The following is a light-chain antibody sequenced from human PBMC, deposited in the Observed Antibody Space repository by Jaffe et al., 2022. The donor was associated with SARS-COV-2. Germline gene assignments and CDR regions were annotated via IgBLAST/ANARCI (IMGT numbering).Light chain of an antibody. J-gene: IGLJ1*01. CDR1: RSNIGRNT. CDR2: NNN. Sequence: QSVLTQPPSASGTPGQRVTISCSGSRSNIGRNTVNWYQQLPGTAPKLLIYNNNQRPSGVPDRFSGSRSGTSASLAISGLQSEDEADYCCAAWDDSLNGYVFGIGTKVTVL. V-gene: IGLV1-44*01. CDR3: AAWDDSLNGYV.